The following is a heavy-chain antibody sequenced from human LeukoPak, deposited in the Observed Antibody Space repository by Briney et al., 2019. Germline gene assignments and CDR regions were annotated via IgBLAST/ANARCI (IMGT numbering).Heavy chain of an antibody. Sequence: PGGSLRLSCVASGFTFSSFSLNWVRQAPGKGLEWVSYISWSSNTMDYADSVQGRFTISRDNAKNSLYLQMNSLRDEDTAVYYCTRDLVECVSGRYHYHGMDVWGQGTTVTVSS. V-gene: IGHV3-48*02. CDR2: ISWSSNTM. CDR3: TRDLVECVSGRYHYHGMDV. J-gene: IGHJ6*02. CDR1: GFTFSSFS. D-gene: IGHD3-10*01.